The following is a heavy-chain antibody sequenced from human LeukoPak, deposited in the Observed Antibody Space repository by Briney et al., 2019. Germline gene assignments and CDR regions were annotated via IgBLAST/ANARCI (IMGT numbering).Heavy chain of an antibody. CDR1: GFSFSRYW. CDR3: ARKNGHDY. Sequence: GGSLRLSCVASGFSFSRYWMSWVRQAPGKGLEWVANIKEDGSEKYYVDSVKGRFTISRDNAKNSLYLQMNSLRAEDTAVYYCARKNGHDYWGQGTLVTVSS. CDR2: IKEDGSEK. J-gene: IGHJ4*02. D-gene: IGHD2-8*01. V-gene: IGHV3-7*01.